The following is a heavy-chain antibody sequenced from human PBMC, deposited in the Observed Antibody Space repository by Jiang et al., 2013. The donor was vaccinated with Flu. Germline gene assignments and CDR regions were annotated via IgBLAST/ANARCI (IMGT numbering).Heavy chain of an antibody. CDR1: GGTFSSYA. CDR2: IIPIFGTA. Sequence: CGAEVKKPGSSVKVSCKASGGTFSSYAISWVRQAPGQGLEWMGGIIPIFGTANYAQKFQGRVTITADESTSTAYMELSSLRSEDTAVYYCARDRDGYNHLFDYWGQGTLVTVSS. CDR3: ARDRDGYNHLFDY. D-gene: IGHD5-24*01. V-gene: IGHV1-69*01. J-gene: IGHJ4*02.